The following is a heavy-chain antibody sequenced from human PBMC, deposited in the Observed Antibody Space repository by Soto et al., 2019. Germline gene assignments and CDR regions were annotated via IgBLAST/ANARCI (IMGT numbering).Heavy chain of an antibody. Sequence: QLQLQESGPGLVKPSETLSLTCTVSGGSISSSSYYWGWIRQPPGKGLEWIGSIYYSGSTYYNLSLKSRVTISVDTSKNQFSLKLSSVTAADTAVYYCARHGGTVTTQADYWGQGTLVTVSS. V-gene: IGHV4-39*01. CDR2: IYYSGST. J-gene: IGHJ4*02. D-gene: IGHD4-4*01. CDR1: GGSISSSSYY. CDR3: ARHGGTVTTQADY.